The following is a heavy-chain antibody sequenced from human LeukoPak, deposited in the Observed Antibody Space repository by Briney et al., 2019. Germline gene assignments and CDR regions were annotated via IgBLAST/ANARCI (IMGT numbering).Heavy chain of an antibody. CDR2: INPKSGGT. CDR3: AREGWGNYYMDV. Sequence: ASVKVSCKVSGYTLTELSMHWVRQAPGQGLEWMGWINPKSGGTNYAQKFQGRVTMTRDTSINTGYMELSGLTFDDTALYYCAREGWGNYYMDVWGKGTTVTVSS. J-gene: IGHJ6*03. D-gene: IGHD2-8*02. V-gene: IGHV1-2*02. CDR1: GYTLTELS.